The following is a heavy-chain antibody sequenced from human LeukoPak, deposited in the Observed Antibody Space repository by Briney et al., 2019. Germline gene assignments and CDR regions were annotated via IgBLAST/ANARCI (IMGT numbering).Heavy chain of an antibody. CDR1: GFTFSGYG. Sequence: GGSLRLSCAASGFTFSGYGMHWVRQAPGKGLEWVALISYDGSNKYYADSVKGRFPISRDNSKNTLYLQMNSLRAEDTAVYYCAKVVWSGYYFGMDVWGQGTTVTVSS. CDR3: AKVVWSGYYFGMDV. D-gene: IGHD3-3*01. J-gene: IGHJ6*02. V-gene: IGHV3-30*18. CDR2: ISYDGSNK.